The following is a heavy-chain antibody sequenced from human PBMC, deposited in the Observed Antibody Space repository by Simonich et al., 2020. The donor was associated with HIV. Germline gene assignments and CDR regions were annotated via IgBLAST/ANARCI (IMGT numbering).Heavy chain of an antibody. J-gene: IGHJ4*02. D-gene: IGHD2-21*02. CDR3: ASQVGVVVTAIPYYFDY. CDR2: INPNSGGT. V-gene: IGHV1-2*06. CDR1: GYTFTGYY. Sequence: QVQLVQSGAEVKKPGASVKVSCKASGYTFTGYYMHWVRQAHGQGLEGMGRINPNSGGTNYAQKFQGRVTMTRDTSISTAYMELSRLRSDDTAVYYCASQVGVVVTAIPYYFDYWGQGTLVTVSS.